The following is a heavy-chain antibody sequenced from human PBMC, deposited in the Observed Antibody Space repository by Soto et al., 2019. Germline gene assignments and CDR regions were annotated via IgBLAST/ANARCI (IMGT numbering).Heavy chain of an antibody. Sequence: QVQLVQSGAEVKKPGASVKVSCKASGDTFTGDEITWVRQATGQGLEWMGGMNLNGGNTGYAQTFQGRVSMTGNPSISTAYMELSSLRSEDTAVYYCARVPRGSRYFYYLDVWGKGTTVIVSS. V-gene: IGHV1-8*01. CDR2: MNLNGGNT. J-gene: IGHJ6*03. CDR1: GDTFTGDE. CDR3: ARVPRGSRYFYYLDV. D-gene: IGHD3-16*01.